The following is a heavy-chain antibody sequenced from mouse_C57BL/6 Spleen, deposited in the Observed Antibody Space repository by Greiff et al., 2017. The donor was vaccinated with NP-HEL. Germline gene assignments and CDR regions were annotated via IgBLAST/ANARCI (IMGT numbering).Heavy chain of an antibody. CDR1: GYTFTSYW. V-gene: IGHV1-52*01. D-gene: IGHD2-1*01. J-gene: IGHJ2*01. CDR2: IDPSDSET. CDR3: ARSGNQYYFDY. Sequence: QVHVKQPGAELVRPGSSVKLSCKASGYTFTSYWMHWVKQRPIQGLEWIGNIDPSDSETHYNQKFKDKATLTVDKSSSTAYMQLSSLTSEDSAVYYCARSGNQYYFDYWGQGTTLTVSS.